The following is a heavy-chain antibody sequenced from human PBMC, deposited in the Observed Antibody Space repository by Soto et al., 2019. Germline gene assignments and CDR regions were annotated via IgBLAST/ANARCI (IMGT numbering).Heavy chain of an antibody. V-gene: IGHV3-23*01. CDR3: ARREIVVASSYWYFDR. CDR2: ISGSGGGT. D-gene: IGHD5-12*01. CDR1: GFTFGSYA. Sequence: EVQLLESGGGLVQPGGSLRLSCAASGFTFGSYAMTWARQAPGKGLEWLSGISGSGGGTYYADSVRGRFTISRDNSKNTLYLQIDSLRVDDTAVYYCARREIVVASSYWYFDRWGRGTLVTASS. J-gene: IGHJ2*01.